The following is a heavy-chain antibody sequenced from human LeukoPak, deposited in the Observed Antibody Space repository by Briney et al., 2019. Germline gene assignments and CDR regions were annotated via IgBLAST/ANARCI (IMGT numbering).Heavy chain of an antibody. CDR3: ATDRAWIDP. Sequence: AGGSLRLSCAASGITFSTAWMSWFRQAPGKGLEWVGRIKSKIGGATADYAAPVKDRFTISRDDSKNTLYLQMNSLKTEDTAVYYCATDRAWIDPWGQGTLVTVSS. V-gene: IGHV3-15*01. D-gene: IGHD3-10*01. CDR1: GITFSTAW. J-gene: IGHJ5*02. CDR2: IKSKIGGATA.